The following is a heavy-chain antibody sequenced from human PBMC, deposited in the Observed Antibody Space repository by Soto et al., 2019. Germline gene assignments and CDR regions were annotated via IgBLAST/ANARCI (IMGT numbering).Heavy chain of an antibody. D-gene: IGHD3-16*01. V-gene: IGHV3-74*01. J-gene: IGHJ3*02. CDR3: TRELSRSYDSQHQSDAVDI. CDR1: GFMFSSHW. CDR2: IHDDDGRT. Sequence: EVQLVESGGGLVRPGGSLRLSCAASGFMFSSHWMHWVRQGPGKGLEWVSRIHDDDGRTDYADSVKGRFTISRDNAKNTLYLQLNSLRTDDTAVYYCTRELSRSYDSQHQSDAVDIGGQWTRFTVSS.